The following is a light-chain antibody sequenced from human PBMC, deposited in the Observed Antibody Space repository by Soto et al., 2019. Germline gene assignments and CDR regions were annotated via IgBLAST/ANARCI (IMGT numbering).Light chain of an antibody. J-gene: IGKJ5*01. CDR3: QQRSNWPPIN. Sequence: EIVMTQSPATLSVSPGDIANLSFIASQSVDNDLAWYQQKPGQPPRLLIYDASTRATGIPARFSGSQSGTDFTLTIRSLEPEDFAVYYCQQRSNWPPINCGQGTRREIK. V-gene: IGKV3-11*01. CDR1: QSVDND. CDR2: DAS.